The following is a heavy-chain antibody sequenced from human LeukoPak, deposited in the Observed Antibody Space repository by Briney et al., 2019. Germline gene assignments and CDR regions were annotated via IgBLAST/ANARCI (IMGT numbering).Heavy chain of an antibody. CDR1: GFTFSTYW. D-gene: IGHD3-22*01. J-gene: IGHJ4*02. V-gene: IGHV3-7*03. CDR2: IKQDATEK. Sequence: GGSLRLSCAASGFTFSTYWMAWVRQAPGKGPEWVANIKQDATEKYYVESVKGRFTISRDNAKNSLYLQMNSLRAEDTAVYYCARDAEDSSGYSLDYWGQGTLVTVSS. CDR3: ARDAEDSSGYSLDY.